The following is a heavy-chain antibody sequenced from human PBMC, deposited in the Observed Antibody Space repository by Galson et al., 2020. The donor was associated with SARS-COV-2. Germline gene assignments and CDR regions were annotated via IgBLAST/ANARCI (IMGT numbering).Heavy chain of an antibody. CDR1: GFTFSSYG. D-gene: IGHD2-2*01. CDR2: ISYDGSNK. Sequence: GGSLRLSCTASGFTFSSYGMHWVRQAPGKGLEWVAVISYDGSNKYYADSVKGRFTISRDNSKNTLYLQMNSLRAEDTAVYYCAKEGIDCSSTGCYEGCVYYYYGMGVWGQGTTVTVSS. J-gene: IGHJ6*02. V-gene: IGHV3-30*18. CDR3: AKEGIDCSSTGCYEGCVYYYYGMGV.